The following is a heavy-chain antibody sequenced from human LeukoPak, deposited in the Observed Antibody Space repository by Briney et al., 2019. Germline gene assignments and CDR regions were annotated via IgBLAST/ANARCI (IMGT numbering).Heavy chain of an antibody. D-gene: IGHD2-2*01. CDR1: GGSISSGDYY. CDR2: IYYSGST. Sequence: PSETLSLTCTVSGGSISSGDYYWSWIRQPPGKGLEWIGYIYYSGSTYYNPSLKSRVTISVDTSKNQFSLKLSSVTAADTAVYYCARDQPRIPAAPVSWGQGTLVTVSS. J-gene: IGHJ4*02. V-gene: IGHV4-30-4*08. CDR3: ARDQPRIPAAPVS.